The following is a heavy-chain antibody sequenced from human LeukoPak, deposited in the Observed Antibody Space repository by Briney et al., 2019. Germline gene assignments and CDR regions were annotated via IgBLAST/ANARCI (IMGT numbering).Heavy chain of an antibody. J-gene: IGHJ4*02. V-gene: IGHV3-74*01. D-gene: IGHD6-19*01. CDR3: ARREGSGWYYFDY. CDR1: GFTFSNSW. CDR2: INTDGSTT. Sequence: HPGGSLRLSCAASGFTFSNSWMHWVRQAPGKGLVWISLINTDGSTTIYADSVEGRFTISRDNAKNTLYLQMNSLRPEDTAVYYCARREGSGWYYFDYWGQGTLVTVSS.